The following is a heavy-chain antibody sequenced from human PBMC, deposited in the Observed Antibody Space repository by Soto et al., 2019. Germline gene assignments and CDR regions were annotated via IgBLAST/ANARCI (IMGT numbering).Heavy chain of an antibody. D-gene: IGHD3-3*01. J-gene: IGHJ4*02. V-gene: IGHV1-18*01. CDR1: GYTFTSYG. CDR2: ISAYNGNT. CDR3: ARALGKYYDFWSGYSTQFDY. Sequence: QVQLVQSGAEVKKPGASVKVSCKASGYTFTSYGISWVRQAPGQGLEWMGWISAYNGNTNYAQKIQGRVTMTTNTSTSTAYMELRSLRSDDTAVYYCARALGKYYDFWSGYSTQFDYWGQGTLVTVSS.